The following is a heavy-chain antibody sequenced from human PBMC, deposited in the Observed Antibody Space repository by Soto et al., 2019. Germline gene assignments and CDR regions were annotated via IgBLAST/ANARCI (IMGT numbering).Heavy chain of an antibody. CDR1: GYTFTSYD. V-gene: IGHV1-8*01. CDR2: MNPNSGNT. CDR3: ARGGSNYDFWSGYWLGYYYGMDV. D-gene: IGHD3-3*01. J-gene: IGHJ6*02. Sequence: AASVKVSCKASGYTFTSYDINWVRQATGRGLEWMGWMNPNSGNTGYAQKFQGRVTMTRNTSISTAYMELSSLRSEDTAVYYCARGGSNYDFWSGYWLGYYYGMDVWGQGTTVTVSS.